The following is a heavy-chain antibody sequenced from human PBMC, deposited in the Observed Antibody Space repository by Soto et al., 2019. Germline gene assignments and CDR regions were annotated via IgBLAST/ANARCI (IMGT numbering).Heavy chain of an antibody. CDR1: GVSFNNNG. D-gene: IGHD3-10*01. Sequence: QVQLVQSGAEVKKPGSSVKVSCKTSGVSFNNNGIGWVRQAPGHGLEWMGGVSPPFRTSNYARKFQGRISITADASTGTVNMELSILTSEDTAQYYCARVLYYGSGSYSPYGMDVLGQGTTVTVSS. CDR2: VSPPFRTS. J-gene: IGHJ6*02. V-gene: IGHV1-69*01. CDR3: ARVLYYGSGSYSPYGMDV.